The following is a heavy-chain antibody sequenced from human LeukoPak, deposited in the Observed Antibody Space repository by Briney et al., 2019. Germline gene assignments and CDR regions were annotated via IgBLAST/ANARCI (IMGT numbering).Heavy chain of an antibody. J-gene: IGHJ1*01. V-gene: IGHV1-2*02. D-gene: IGHD5-12*01. CDR1: GYTFVGYY. Sequence: ASVKVSCKASGYTFVGYYLHWVRQAPGQGLEWMAWIDPYTGNTHYAQKFQGRITVTRDTSISTTYMELSWLTSDDTALYYCAREYSASEHWGQGTLVTVST. CDR2: IDPYTGNT. CDR3: AREYSASEH.